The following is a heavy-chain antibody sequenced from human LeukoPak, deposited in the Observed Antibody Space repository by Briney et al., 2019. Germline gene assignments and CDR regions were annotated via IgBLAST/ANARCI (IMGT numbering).Heavy chain of an antibody. J-gene: IGHJ6*02. D-gene: IGHD3-10*01. CDR2: IYHSGST. V-gene: IGHV4-59*12. Sequence: SETLSLTCTVSGGSISSYYWSWIRQPPGKGLEWIGYIYHSGSTNYNPSLKSRVTISVDTSKNQFSLKLSSVTAADTAVYYGARGPGGSGTRPPYTCYYGIYVWGQGTTVTVSS. CDR3: ARGPGGSGTRPPYTCYYGIYV. CDR1: GGSISSYY.